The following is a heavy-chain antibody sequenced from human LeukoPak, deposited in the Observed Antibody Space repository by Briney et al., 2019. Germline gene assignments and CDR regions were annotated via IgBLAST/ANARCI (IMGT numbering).Heavy chain of an antibody. V-gene: IGHV4-59*01. Sequence: PSETLSLTCTVSGGSISSYYWSWIRQPPGKGLEWIGSIYYSGSTNYNPSLKSRVTISVDTSKNQFSLKLSSVTAADTAVYYCARQTVYYFDYWGQGTLVTVSS. D-gene: IGHD1-1*01. CDR1: GGSISSYY. CDR3: ARQTVYYFDY. J-gene: IGHJ4*02. CDR2: IYYSGST.